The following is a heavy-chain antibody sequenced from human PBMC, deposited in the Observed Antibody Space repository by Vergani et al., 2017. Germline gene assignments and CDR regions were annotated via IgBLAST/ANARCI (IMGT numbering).Heavy chain of an antibody. CDR2: IKQDGSEK. V-gene: IGHV3-7*01. CDR3: ASSRVAYDVWSGYYPSHYYYYGMDV. D-gene: IGHD3-3*01. CDR1: EFTFSSYW. Sequence: EVQLVESGGGLVQPVGSLRLSCAASEFTFSSYWMSWVRQAPGKGLEWVANIKQDGSEKYYVDSVKGRFTISRDNAKNSLYLQMNSLRAEDTAVYYCASSRVAYDVWSGYYPSHYYYYGMDVWGQGTTVTVSS. J-gene: IGHJ6*02.